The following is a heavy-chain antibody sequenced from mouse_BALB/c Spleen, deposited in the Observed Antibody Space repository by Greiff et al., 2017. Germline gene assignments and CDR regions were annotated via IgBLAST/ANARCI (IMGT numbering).Heavy chain of an antibody. Sequence: EVQRVESGGGLVKPGGSLKLSCAASGFTFSSYAMSWVRQYPEKRLEWVAEISSGGSYTYYPDTVTGRFTISRDNAKNTLYLEMSSLRSEDTAMYYCASGYYGYAAYWGQGTLVTVSA. J-gene: IGHJ3*01. D-gene: IGHD1-2*01. CDR1: GFTFSSYA. CDR3: ASGYYGYAAY. V-gene: IGHV5-9-4*01. CDR2: ISSGGSYT.